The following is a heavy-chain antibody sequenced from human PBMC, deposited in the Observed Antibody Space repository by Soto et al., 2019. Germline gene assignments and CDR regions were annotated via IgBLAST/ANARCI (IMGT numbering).Heavy chain of an antibody. CDR1: GFTFSTYG. J-gene: IGHJ4*02. V-gene: IGHV3-33*01. CDR2: IWYAGSNK. Sequence: QVQLVESGGGVVQPGRSLRLSCAASGFTFSTYGMHWVRQAPGKGLEWVAVIWYAGSNKYYADSVKGQFTISRDNSKNTLYLQMNSLRAEDTAVYYCARGTVHFDYWGQGTLVTVSS. D-gene: IGHD4-17*01. CDR3: ARGTVHFDY.